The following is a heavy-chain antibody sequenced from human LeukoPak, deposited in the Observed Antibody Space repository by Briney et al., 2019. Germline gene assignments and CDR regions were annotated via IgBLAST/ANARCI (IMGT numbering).Heavy chain of an antibody. CDR1: GGAISGSPYY. CDR2: IYHSGST. J-gene: IGHJ4*02. D-gene: IGHD2-15*01. V-gene: IGHV4-31*11. Sequence: PSETLSLTCAVSGGAISGSPYYWSWIRQHPGKGLEWIGYIYHSGSTYYNPSLRSRVNISVDASKNQFSLQLSSVTAADTAVYHCARVGRCSDGSCYGFDIWGQGTLVTVLS. CDR3: ARVGRCSDGSCYGFDI.